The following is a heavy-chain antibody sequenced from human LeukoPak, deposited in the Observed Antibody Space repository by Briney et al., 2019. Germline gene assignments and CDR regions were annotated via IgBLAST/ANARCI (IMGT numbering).Heavy chain of an antibody. CDR3: ATEGPNYYMDV. CDR1: GGTFSKFG. J-gene: IGHJ6*03. Sequence: GASVKVSCKASGGTFSKFGISWVRQAPGEGLEWMGGIIPMFGAANYAQKFQGRVMITTDESTTTAHMELISLTSDDTAVYFCATEGPNYYMDVWGKGTTVTVSS. CDR2: IIPMFGAA. V-gene: IGHV1-69*05.